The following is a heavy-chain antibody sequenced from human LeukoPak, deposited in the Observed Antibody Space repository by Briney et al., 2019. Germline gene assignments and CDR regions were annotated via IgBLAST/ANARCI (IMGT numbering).Heavy chain of an antibody. V-gene: IGHV3-74*01. CDR3: ARGEGSYSDY. Sequence: SGGSLRLSCAASGFTFSNYAMSWVRQAPGKGLVWVSRIRSDGGYTSYADSVKGRITISRDNAKNTLYLQMNNLRAEDTAVYYCARGEGSYSDYWGQGTLVTVSS. D-gene: IGHD1-26*01. CDR1: GFTFSNYA. J-gene: IGHJ4*02. CDR2: IRSDGGYT.